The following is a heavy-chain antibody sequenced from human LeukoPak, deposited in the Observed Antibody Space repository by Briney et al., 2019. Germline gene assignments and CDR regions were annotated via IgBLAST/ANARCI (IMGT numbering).Heavy chain of an antibody. Sequence: GGSLRLSCAASGFTFSDYYMTWIRQAPGKGLEWVSYISSSGATIYYADSVKGRFTISRDNSKNTLYLQMNSLRAEDTAVYYCAKDPAGTDYWGQGTLVTVSS. J-gene: IGHJ4*02. CDR3: AKDPAGTDY. V-gene: IGHV3-11*01. CDR1: GFTFSDYY. D-gene: IGHD6-13*01. CDR2: ISSSGATI.